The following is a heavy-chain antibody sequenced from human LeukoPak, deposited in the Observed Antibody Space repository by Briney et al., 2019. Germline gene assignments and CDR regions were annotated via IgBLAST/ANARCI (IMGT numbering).Heavy chain of an antibody. Sequence: ASVKVSCKASGYTFISYGISWVRQAPGQGLEWMGWINAYNGYTNYAQKIQGRVTMTTDISTSTAYMELRSLRSDDTAVYYCARGSGSSNYYYYYYMDVWGKGTTVTVSS. CDR3: ARGSGSSNYYYYYYMDV. CDR2: INAYNGYT. V-gene: IGHV1-18*01. CDR1: GYTFISYG. J-gene: IGHJ6*03. D-gene: IGHD6-6*01.